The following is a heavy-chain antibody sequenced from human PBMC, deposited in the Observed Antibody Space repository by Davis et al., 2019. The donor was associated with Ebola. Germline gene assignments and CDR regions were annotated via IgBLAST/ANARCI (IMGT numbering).Heavy chain of an antibody. CDR3: ARSPSGYSGRFDP. D-gene: IGHD2-15*01. Sequence: GESLKISCKGSGYNFPGYWIGWVRQMPGKGLEWMGIIYPGDSDTRYSPSFQGQVTISADKSINTVYLQWGSLKVSDTAMYYWARSPSGYSGRFDPWGQGTLVTVSS. V-gene: IGHV5-51*01. CDR1: GYNFPGYW. J-gene: IGHJ5*02. CDR2: IYPGDSDT.